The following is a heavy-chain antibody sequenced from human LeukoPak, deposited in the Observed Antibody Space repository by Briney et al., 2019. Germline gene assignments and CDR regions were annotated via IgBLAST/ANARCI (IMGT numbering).Heavy chain of an antibody. CDR2: ISSSSSYI. V-gene: IGHV3-21*06. J-gene: IGHJ4*02. D-gene: IGHD6-13*01. Sequence: GGSLRLSCAASGFTFSSYSMNSVRQAPGKGLEWVSSISSSSSYIYYADSVKGRFTISRDNAKNSLYLQMNSLKPEDTAVYYCARVAEAAAFDSWGQGTLVTVSS. CDR3: ARVAEAAAFDS. CDR1: GFTFSSYS.